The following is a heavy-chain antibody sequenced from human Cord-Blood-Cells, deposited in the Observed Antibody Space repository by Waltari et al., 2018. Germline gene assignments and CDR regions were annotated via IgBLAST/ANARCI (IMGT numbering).Heavy chain of an antibody. V-gene: IGHV3-53*02. Sequence: EVQLVETGGGLIQPGGSLRLSCAASGFTVSSNYMSWVRQAPGKGLKGVSVIYSGGSTYYADSVKGRFTISRDNSKSTLYLQMNSLRAEDTAVYYCARSTRNTAMARDAFDIWGQGTMVTVSS. CDR2: IYSGGST. CDR1: GFTVSSNY. CDR3: ARSTRNTAMARDAFDI. D-gene: IGHD5-18*01. J-gene: IGHJ3*02.